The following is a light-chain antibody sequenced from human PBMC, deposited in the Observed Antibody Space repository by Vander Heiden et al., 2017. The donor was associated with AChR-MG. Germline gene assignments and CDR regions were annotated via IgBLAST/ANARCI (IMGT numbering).Light chain of an antibody. V-gene: IGLV2-11*01. Sequence: QSALTQPRSVSGSPGQSVTIACTGTSSYVGRFHYGAWYQPHPGRTPKLIIFDVRKRPPGVPYRFPGSKAGNTASPTLSGAQAEEEAEYYRCSYGGTSTHVLFGGGTELTVL. J-gene: IGLJ2*01. CDR1: SSYVGRFHY. CDR2: DVR. CDR3: CSYGGTSTHVL.